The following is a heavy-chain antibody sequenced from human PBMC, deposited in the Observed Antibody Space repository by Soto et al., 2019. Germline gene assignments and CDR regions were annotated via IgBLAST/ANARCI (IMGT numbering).Heavy chain of an antibody. CDR1: GFTVSTKY. V-gene: IGHV3-66*01. CDR3: TRDDVYCDGGGCYGVPMDV. D-gene: IGHD2-15*01. J-gene: IGHJ6*02. Sequence: PGGSLRLSCAASGFTVSTKYMSWVRQAPGKGLEWVSLIQSGGSTYYAGSVEGRFTISRDNSENMLFLQMNSLRVEDTAMYYCTRDDVYCDGGGCYGVPMDVWGQGTMVTVSS. CDR2: IQSGGST.